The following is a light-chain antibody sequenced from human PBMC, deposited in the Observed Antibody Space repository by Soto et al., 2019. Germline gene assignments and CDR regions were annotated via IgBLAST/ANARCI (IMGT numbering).Light chain of an antibody. Sequence: QSALTQPPSVSGSPGQSVTISCTGTSSDVGKYDRVSWYQQPPGTAPKLIIYEVTNRPSGVPARFSGSKSGNTASLTISGLQAEDEADYYCSSYISTSRYVLGAGTKVTVL. CDR1: SSDVGKYDR. CDR3: SSYISTSRYV. J-gene: IGLJ1*01. CDR2: EVT. V-gene: IGLV2-18*02.